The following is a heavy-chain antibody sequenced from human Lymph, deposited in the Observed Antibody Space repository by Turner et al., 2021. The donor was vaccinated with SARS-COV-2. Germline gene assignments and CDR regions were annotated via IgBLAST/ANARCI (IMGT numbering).Heavy chain of an antibody. Sequence: QVQLVQSGAEVKKPGASVKVSCKASGYTFTSYYIHWVRQAPGQGLEWMGIINPSGDSTSYAQKFQGRVTMTRDTSTSTVYMELSSLRSEDTAVYYCARVGPGGFDYWGQGTPVTVSS. V-gene: IGHV1-46*01. CDR3: ARVGPGGFDY. D-gene: IGHD2-15*01. CDR1: GYTFTSYY. J-gene: IGHJ4*02. CDR2: INPSGDST.